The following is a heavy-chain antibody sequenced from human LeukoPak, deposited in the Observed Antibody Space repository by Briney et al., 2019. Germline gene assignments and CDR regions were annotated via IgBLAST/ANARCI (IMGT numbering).Heavy chain of an antibody. CDR3: ARHPAGAWNDERDYWYFDL. D-gene: IGHD1-1*01. CDR2: IYYSGST. V-gene: IGHV4-39*01. Sequence: SETLSLTCTVSGGSISSSSYYWGWIRQPPGTGLEWIGSIYYSGSTYYNPSLKSRVTISVDTSKNQFSLKLSSVTAADTAVYYCARHPAGAWNDERDYWYFDLWGRGTLVTVSS. CDR1: GGSISSSSYY. J-gene: IGHJ2*01.